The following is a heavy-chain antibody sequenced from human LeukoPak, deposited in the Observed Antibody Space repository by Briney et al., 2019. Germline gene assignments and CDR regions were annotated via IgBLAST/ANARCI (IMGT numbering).Heavy chain of an antibody. D-gene: IGHD4-17*01. V-gene: IGHV3-48*03. Sequence: PGGPLRLSCAASGFTFSSYEMNWVRQAPGKGLEWVSFISNSGRTKYYADSVKGRFTISRDNAKNSLYLQMNILRADDTAVYYCATSSVTTGIDFDCWGQGTLVTVSS. CDR1: GFTFSSYE. J-gene: IGHJ4*02. CDR2: ISNSGRTK. CDR3: ATSSVTTGIDFDC.